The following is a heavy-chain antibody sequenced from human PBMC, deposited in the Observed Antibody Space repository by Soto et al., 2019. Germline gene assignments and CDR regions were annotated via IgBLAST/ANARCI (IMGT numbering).Heavy chain of an antibody. CDR3: AKDRIVVVVAARSTQDY. Sequence: GGSLRSPGPTFEFTFSSSAMNWVRQAQGKGLEWVSAISGSGGSTYYADSVKGRFTISRDNSKNTLYLQMNSLRAEDTAVYYCAKDRIVVVVAARSTQDYWGQGTLVTVSS. V-gene: IGHV3-23*01. CDR1: EFTFSSSA. D-gene: IGHD2-15*01. J-gene: IGHJ4*02. CDR2: ISGSGGST.